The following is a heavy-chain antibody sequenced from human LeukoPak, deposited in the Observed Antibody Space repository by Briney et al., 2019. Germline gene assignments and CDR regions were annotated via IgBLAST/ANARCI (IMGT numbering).Heavy chain of an antibody. V-gene: IGHV1-2*02. CDR3: ASSRFGIAAAAPKGGVDY. CDR1: GYTFTGYY. D-gene: IGHD6-13*01. Sequence: ASVKVSCKASGYTFTGYYMHWVRQAPGQGLEWMGWINPKGGGTNYAQKFQGRVTMTRDTSISTAYMELSRLRSDDTAVYYCASSRFGIAAAAPKGGVDYWGQGTLVTVSS. CDR2: INPKGGGT. J-gene: IGHJ4*02.